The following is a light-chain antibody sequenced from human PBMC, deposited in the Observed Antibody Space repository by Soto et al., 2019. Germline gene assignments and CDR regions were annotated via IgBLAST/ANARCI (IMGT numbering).Light chain of an antibody. CDR2: LGS. CDR1: QSLLHSNGYNY. Sequence: DIVMTQSPLSLPVTPGEPASISCRSSQSLLHSNGYNYLDWYLQKPGQSPQLLIYLGSNRASGVPDRFSGSGSGTDFNLKISRVEAEDVGVYYCMQALQTSWTFGQGTKVEIK. V-gene: IGKV2-28*01. CDR3: MQALQTSWT. J-gene: IGKJ1*01.